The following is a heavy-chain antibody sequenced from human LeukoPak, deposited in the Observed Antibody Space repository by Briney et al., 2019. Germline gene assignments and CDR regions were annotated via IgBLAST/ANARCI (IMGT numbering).Heavy chain of an antibody. Sequence: GASVKVSCKASGYTFTGYYMHWVRQAPGQGLEWMGRINPNSGGTNYAQKFQGRVTMTRDTSISTAYMELSRLRSDDTAVYYCARDHSWVRAQDPWGQGTLVTVSS. J-gene: IGHJ5*02. CDR2: INPNSGGT. D-gene: IGHD3-10*01. CDR3: ARDHSWVRAQDP. CDR1: GYTFTGYY. V-gene: IGHV1-2*06.